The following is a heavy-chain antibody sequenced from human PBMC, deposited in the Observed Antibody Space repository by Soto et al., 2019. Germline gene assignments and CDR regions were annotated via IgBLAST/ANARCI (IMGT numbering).Heavy chain of an antibody. V-gene: IGHV4-31*03. CDR1: GGSISSGGYY. D-gene: IGHD6-13*01. CDR3: ARHKQQLYYMDV. J-gene: IGHJ6*03. Sequence: SETLSLTCTVSGGSISSGGYYWSWIRQHPGKGLEWIGYIYYSGSTYYNPSLKSRVTISLDTSKNQFSLKLSSVTAADTAVYYCARHKQQLYYMDVWGKGTTVTVSS. CDR2: IYYSGST.